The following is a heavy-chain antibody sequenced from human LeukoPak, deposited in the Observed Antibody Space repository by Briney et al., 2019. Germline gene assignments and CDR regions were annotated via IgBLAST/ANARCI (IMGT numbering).Heavy chain of an antibody. CDR1: GYTFTSYW. CDR3: ARLPIAAAGTGGFDY. Sequence: GASVKVSCKASGYTFTSYWIGWVRQMPGKGLEWMGIIYPGDSDTRYSPSFQGQVTISADKSISTAYLQWSSLKASDTAMYYCARLPIAAAGTGGFDYWGQGTLVTVSS. CDR2: IYPGDSDT. J-gene: IGHJ4*02. V-gene: IGHV5-51*01. D-gene: IGHD6-13*01.